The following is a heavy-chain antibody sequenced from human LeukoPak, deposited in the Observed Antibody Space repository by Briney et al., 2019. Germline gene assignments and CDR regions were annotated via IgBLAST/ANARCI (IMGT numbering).Heavy chain of an antibody. D-gene: IGHD3-10*02. CDR2: IIPIFGTA. CDR3: ARAYFVAYGGTRHNAFDI. J-gene: IGHJ3*02. V-gene: IGHV1-69*13. CDR1: GGTFSSYA. Sequence: ASVTVSCTASGGTFSSYAISWVRQAPGQGLEWMGGIIPIFGTANYAQKFQGRVTITADESTSTAYMELSSLRSEDTAVYYCARAYFVAYGGTRHNAFDIWGQGTMVTVSS.